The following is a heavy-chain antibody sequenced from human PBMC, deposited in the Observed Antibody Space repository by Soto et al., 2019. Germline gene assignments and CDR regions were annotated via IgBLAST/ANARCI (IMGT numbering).Heavy chain of an antibody. Sequence: SETLSLTCAVYGGSFSGYYWSWIRQPPGKGLEWIGEINHSGITNYNPSLKSRVTISVDTSKSQFSLKLSSVTAADTAVYYCARGGGLYFFDYRGQGTLVIVSS. CDR2: INHSGIT. CDR1: GGSFSGYY. D-gene: IGHD2-15*01. CDR3: ARGGGLYFFDY. J-gene: IGHJ4*02. V-gene: IGHV4-34*01.